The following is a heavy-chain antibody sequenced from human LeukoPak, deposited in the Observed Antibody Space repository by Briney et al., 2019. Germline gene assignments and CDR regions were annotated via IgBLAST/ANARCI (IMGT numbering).Heavy chain of an antibody. Sequence: GGSLRLSCAASGFKFTDYAMHWVRQAPDKGLEWVALIYYDGSENFYADSVRGRLAISRDDSKNTLFLQMNSLRPEDTAMYYCAREERGWLIGHWGQGTLVTVSS. V-gene: IGHV3-30*09. J-gene: IGHJ4*02. CDR2: IYYDGSEN. D-gene: IGHD5-12*01. CDR3: AREERGWLIGH. CDR1: GFKFTDYA.